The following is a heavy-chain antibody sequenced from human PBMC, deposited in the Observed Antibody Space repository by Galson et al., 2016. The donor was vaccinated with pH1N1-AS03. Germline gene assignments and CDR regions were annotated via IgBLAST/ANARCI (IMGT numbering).Heavy chain of an antibody. J-gene: IGHJ4*02. D-gene: IGHD1-26*01. CDR2: IKSKSEAMTT. CDR3: AWDLKPHTIGGAC. Sequence: SLRLSCAGSGFPFSGAWLSWVRHTPGKGLEWVGRIKSKSEAMTTDYGAPVKGRFSISRDDSENTVYLQMNSLKSEDTAVYFRAWDLKPHTIGGACWGQGTLVTVSS. V-gene: IGHV3-15*01. CDR1: GFPFSGAW.